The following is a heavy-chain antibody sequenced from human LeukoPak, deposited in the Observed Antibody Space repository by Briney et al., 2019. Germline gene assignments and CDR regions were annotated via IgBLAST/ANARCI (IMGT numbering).Heavy chain of an antibody. D-gene: IGHD4-17*01. J-gene: IGHJ4*02. Sequence: PGGSLRLSCAASGFTFSNYAMTWVRQAPGKGLEWVSDINGSGGRTNYADSVKGRFTISRDNSKNTLYLQMNSLRAEDTAVYYCAKDPMTTVTTVDSDWGQGTLVTVSS. CDR2: INGSGGRT. CDR1: GFTFSNYA. V-gene: IGHV3-23*01. CDR3: AKDPMTTVTTVDSD.